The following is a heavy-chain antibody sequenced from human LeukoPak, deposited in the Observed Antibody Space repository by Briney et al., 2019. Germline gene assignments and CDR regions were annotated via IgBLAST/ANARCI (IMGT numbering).Heavy chain of an antibody. D-gene: IGHD6-13*01. CDR2: INHSGST. J-gene: IGHJ4*02. CDR1: GGSFSGYY. Sequence: SETLSLTCAVYGGSFSGYYWSWIRQPPGKGLEWIGEINHSGSTNYNPSLKSRVTISVDTSKNQFSLKLSSVTAADTAVYYCARVIAAAGTGCCYFDYWSQGTLVTVSS. V-gene: IGHV4-34*01. CDR3: ARVIAAAGTGCCYFDY.